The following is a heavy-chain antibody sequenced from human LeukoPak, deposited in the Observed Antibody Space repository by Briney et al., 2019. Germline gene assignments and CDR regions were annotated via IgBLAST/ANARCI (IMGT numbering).Heavy chain of an antibody. CDR1: GGSISSYY. CDR3: ARGAGWYPH. D-gene: IGHD6-19*01. CDR2: IYYSGKT. V-gene: IGHV4-59*08. J-gene: IGHJ1*01. Sequence: PSETLSLTCTVSGGSISSYYWSWIRQSPEKGLEWIGYIYYSGKTNYNPSLKRRVTISVDTSKSQFSLKLSSVTAADTAVDYCARGAGWYPHWGQGVLVTVSS.